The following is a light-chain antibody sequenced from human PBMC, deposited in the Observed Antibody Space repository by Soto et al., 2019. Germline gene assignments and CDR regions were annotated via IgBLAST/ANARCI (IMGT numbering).Light chain of an antibody. V-gene: IGLV2-11*01. CDR2: DVS. Sequence: QSALTQPRSASGSPGQSVTISCTGTSSDVGGYKYVSCYQHHPDTAPILITYDVSQRASGVPVRLSGSKSCNTASLTISGLQAEDDYYYYWSSEAGTDVVFGGGTKVTVL. CDR3: SSEAGTDVV. CDR1: SSDVGGYKY. J-gene: IGLJ2*01.